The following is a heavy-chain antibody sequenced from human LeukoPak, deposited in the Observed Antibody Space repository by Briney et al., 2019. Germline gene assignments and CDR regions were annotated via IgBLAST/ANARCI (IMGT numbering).Heavy chain of an antibody. J-gene: IGHJ3*02. Sequence: SETLSLTCTVSGDSISTYYWSWIRQPPGKGLEWIGYIYYSGSTNYNPSLKSRVTISVDTSKNQFSLKLSSVTAADTAVYYCARTPAPTYYYDSSGYYGDAFDIWGQGTMVTVSS. D-gene: IGHD3-22*01. CDR3: ARTPAPTYYYDSSGYYGDAFDI. V-gene: IGHV4-59*08. CDR1: GDSISTYY. CDR2: IYYSGST.